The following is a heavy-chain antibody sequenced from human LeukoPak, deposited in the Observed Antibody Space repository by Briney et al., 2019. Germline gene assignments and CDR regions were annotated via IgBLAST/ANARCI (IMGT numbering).Heavy chain of an antibody. CDR1: GGSISSSSYY. D-gene: IGHD3-10*01. CDR3: AKNDAYYYGSGRVPDDPKHDAFDI. V-gene: IGHV4-39*01. Sequence: SETLSLTCTVSGGSISSSSYYWGWIRQPPGKGLEWIGSIYYSGSTYYNPSLKSRVTISVDTSKNQFSLKLSSVTAADTAVYYCAKNDAYYYGSGRVPDDPKHDAFDIGGQGTMVTVSS. CDR2: IYYSGST. J-gene: IGHJ3*02.